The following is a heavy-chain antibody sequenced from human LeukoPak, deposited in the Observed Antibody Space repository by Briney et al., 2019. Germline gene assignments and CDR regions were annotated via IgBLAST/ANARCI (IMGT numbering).Heavy chain of an antibody. CDR3: AKGGRGFSYGSLDY. Sequence: GGSLRLSCAASGFTFSSYAMHWVRQAPGKGLEWVAVISYDGSNKYYADSVKGRFTISRDNSKNTLYLRMNSLRVEDSAVYYCAKGGRGFSYGSLDYWGQGTLVTVSS. J-gene: IGHJ4*02. CDR2: ISYDGSNK. CDR1: GFTFSSYA. D-gene: IGHD5-18*01. V-gene: IGHV3-30-3*01.